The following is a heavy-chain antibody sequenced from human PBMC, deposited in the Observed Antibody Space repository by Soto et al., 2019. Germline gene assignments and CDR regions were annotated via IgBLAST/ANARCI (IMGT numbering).Heavy chain of an antibody. CDR2: ISGTSDSI. CDR3: ARVAVITAAGTSDY. CDR1: GFTFSDYY. V-gene: IGHV3-11*06. D-gene: IGHD6-13*01. J-gene: IGHJ4*02. Sequence: QVQLVESGGGLVRPGGCLRLSCAASGFTFSDYYMSWIRQVPGKGLEWVAYISGTSDSIHYADSVKGRFTISRDNAKNSLYLQMNSLRAEDTAVYYCARVAVITAAGTSDYWGQRTLVTVSS.